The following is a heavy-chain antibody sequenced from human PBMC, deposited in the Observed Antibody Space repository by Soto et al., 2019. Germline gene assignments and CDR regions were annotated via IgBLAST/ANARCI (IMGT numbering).Heavy chain of an antibody. CDR3: ARGLILWFGELSRRGGYYYYMDV. CDR1: GGSISSSSYY. J-gene: IGHJ6*03. CDR2: IYYSGST. Sequence: SETLSLTCTVSGGSISSSSYYWGWIRQPPGKGLEWIGSIYYSGSTYYNPSLKSRVTILVDTAKKQISLRLRSVTAADTAVYYCARGLILWFGELSRRGGYYYYMDVWGKGTTVTVSS. V-gene: IGHV4-39*07. D-gene: IGHD3-10*01.